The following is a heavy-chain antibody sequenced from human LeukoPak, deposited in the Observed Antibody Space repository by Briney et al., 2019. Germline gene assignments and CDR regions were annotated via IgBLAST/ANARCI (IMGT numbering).Heavy chain of an antibody. V-gene: IGHV4-61*02. Sequence: PSETLSLTCNVSGRSISSGSYYWSWIRQPAGKGLEWIGRIYTSGSTNYNPSLKSRVTISVDTSKNQYSLKLSSVTAADTAVYYCAREVYDYVWGSYLDYFDYWGQGTLVTVSS. CDR2: IYTSGST. D-gene: IGHD3-16*01. J-gene: IGHJ4*02. CDR1: GRSISSGSYY. CDR3: AREVYDYVWGSYLDYFDY.